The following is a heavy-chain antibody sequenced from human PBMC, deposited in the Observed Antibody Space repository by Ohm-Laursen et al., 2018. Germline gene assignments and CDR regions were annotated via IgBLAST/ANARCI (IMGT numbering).Heavy chain of an antibody. CDR3: AKDVNYYDSSGYGSSSFDP. Sequence: GSLRLSCAASGFTFSSYAMNWVRQAPGKGLEWVSAISGSGGSTYYADSVKGRFTISRGNSKNTLYLQMNSLRAADTAVYYCAKDVNYYDSSGYGSSSFDPWGQGTLVTVSS. CDR1: GFTFSSYA. CDR2: ISGSGGST. D-gene: IGHD3-22*01. J-gene: IGHJ5*02. V-gene: IGHV3-23*01.